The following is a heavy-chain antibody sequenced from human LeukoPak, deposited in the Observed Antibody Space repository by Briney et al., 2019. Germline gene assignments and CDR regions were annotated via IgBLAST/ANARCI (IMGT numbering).Heavy chain of an antibody. D-gene: IGHD3-22*01. Sequence: SETLSLTCTVSGGSISSSSYYWGWIRQPPGKGLEWIGSIYYSGSTYYNPSLKSRVTISVDTSKNQFSLKLSSVTAADTAVYYCARDDYYDSSGYYNEAQKGYWGQGTLVTVSS. V-gene: IGHV4-39*07. CDR3: ARDDYYDSSGYYNEAQKGY. CDR2: IYYSGST. J-gene: IGHJ4*02. CDR1: GGSISSSSYY.